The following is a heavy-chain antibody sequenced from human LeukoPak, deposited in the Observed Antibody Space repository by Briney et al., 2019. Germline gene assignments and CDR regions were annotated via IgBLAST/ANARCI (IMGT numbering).Heavy chain of an antibody. V-gene: IGHV3-23*01. J-gene: IGHJ4*02. D-gene: IGHD3-3*01. Sequence: PGGSLRLSCVASGFTFSNYAMSWVRQAPGKGLEWVSAISGSGGSTYYADSVKGRFTISRDNSKNTLYLQMNSLRAEDTAVYYCAKDNDFWSGYQGYWGQGTLVTVSS. CDR1: GFTFSNYA. CDR3: AKDNDFWSGYQGY. CDR2: ISGSGGST.